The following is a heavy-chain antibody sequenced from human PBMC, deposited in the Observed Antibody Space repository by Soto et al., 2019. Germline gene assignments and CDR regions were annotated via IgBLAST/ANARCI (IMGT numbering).Heavy chain of an antibody. V-gene: IGHV3-53*01. J-gene: IGHJ4*02. CDR3: GTRGGGGGY. Sequence: EVQLVESGGGLIQPGGSLRLSCAVSGFTVSNNYMSWVRQAPGKGLEGVSVIYSGGYTAYGDSVKGRFTISRDNSKNTFNIKMKGLGADDRAVYYGGTRGGGGGYWGQGTLVTVSS. D-gene: IGHD3-10*01. CDR1: GFTVSNNY. CDR2: IYSGGYT.